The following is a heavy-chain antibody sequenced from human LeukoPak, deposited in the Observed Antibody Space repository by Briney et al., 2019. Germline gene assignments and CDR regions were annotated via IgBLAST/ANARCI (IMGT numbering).Heavy chain of an antibody. CDR1: GFTFSSYG. CDR2: IRYDGSNK. V-gene: IGHV3-30*02. J-gene: IGHJ6*03. CDR3: AKVAPHAWGVWFGESSYYYYMDV. Sequence: QPGGSLRLSCAASGFTFSSYGMHWVRQAPGKGLEWVAFIRYDGSNKYYADSVKGRFTISRDNSKNTLYLQMNSLRAEDTAVYYCAKVAPHAWGVWFGESSYYYYMDVWGKGTTVTISS. D-gene: IGHD3-10*01.